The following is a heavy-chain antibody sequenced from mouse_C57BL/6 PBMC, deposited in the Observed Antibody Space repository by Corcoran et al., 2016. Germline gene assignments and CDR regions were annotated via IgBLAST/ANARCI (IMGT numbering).Heavy chain of an antibody. J-gene: IGHJ3*01. CDR1: GYTFTNYY. D-gene: IGHD4-1*01. V-gene: IGHV1-75*01. Sequence: QVQLQQSAPELVKPGASVKISCKASGYTFTNYYINWVKQRPGQGLAWIGWIFPGSGSTYYNEKFKGKATLTVDKSSSTAYMLLSSLTSEDSAVYFCAREATGTAWFAYWGQGTLVTVSA. CDR3: AREATGTAWFAY. CDR2: IFPGSGST.